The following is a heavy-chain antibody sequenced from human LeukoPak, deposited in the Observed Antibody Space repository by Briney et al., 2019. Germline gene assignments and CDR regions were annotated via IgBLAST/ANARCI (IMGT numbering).Heavy chain of an antibody. CDR2: IYTSGST. CDR3: ARGGPTWIQLWSPFDY. D-gene: IGHD5-18*01. Sequence: SETLSLTCTVSGGSISSYYWSWIRQPAGKGLEWIGRIYTSGSTNYNPSLKSRVTMSVDTSKNQFSLKLSSVTAADTAVYYCARGGPTWIQLWSPFDYWGQGTLVTVSS. V-gene: IGHV4-4*07. CDR1: GGSISSYY. J-gene: IGHJ4*02.